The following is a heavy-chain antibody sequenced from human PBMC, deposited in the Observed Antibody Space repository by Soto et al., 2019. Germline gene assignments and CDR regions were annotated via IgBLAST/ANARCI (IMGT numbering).Heavy chain of an antibody. D-gene: IGHD6-13*01. CDR3: ARERPDGSRLDP. CDR1: GGSISSGDYY. Sequence: QVQLQESCPGLVKPSQTLSLTCTVSGGSISSGDYYWSWIRQPPGKGLEWIGYIYYSGSTYYNPSLRSRVTISVDTSMNQFSLKLSSVTAADTAVYYCARERPDGSRLDPWGQGTLVTVSS. CDR2: IYYSGST. J-gene: IGHJ5*02. V-gene: IGHV4-30-4*01.